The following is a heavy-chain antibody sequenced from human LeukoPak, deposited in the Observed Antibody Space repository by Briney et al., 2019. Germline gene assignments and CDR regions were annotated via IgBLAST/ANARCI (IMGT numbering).Heavy chain of an antibody. J-gene: IGHJ4*02. Sequence: PGRSLRLSCAASGFTFSSYGMHWVRQAPGKGLEWVAVISYDGSNKYYADSVKGRFTISRDNAKSSLYLQMNSLRAEDTAVYYCTRDSPGWFAYWGQGTLVTVSS. V-gene: IGHV3-30*03. CDR3: TRDSPGWFAY. CDR1: GFTFSSYG. D-gene: IGHD3-10*01. CDR2: ISYDGSNK.